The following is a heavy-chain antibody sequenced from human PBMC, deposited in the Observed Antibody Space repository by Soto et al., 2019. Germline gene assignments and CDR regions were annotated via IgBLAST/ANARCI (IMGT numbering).Heavy chain of an antibody. CDR2: IYYSGST. Sequence: QVQLQESGPGLVKPSQTLSLTSTVSGGSISSGDYYWSWIRQPPGKGLEWIGYIYYSGSTYYNPSLKSRVTISVDTSKNQFSLKLSYVTAADTAVYYCATENVSGFLEWLSFFDYWGQGTLVTVSS. J-gene: IGHJ4*02. CDR3: ATENVSGFLEWLSFFDY. CDR1: GGSISSGDYY. V-gene: IGHV4-30-4*01. D-gene: IGHD3-3*01.